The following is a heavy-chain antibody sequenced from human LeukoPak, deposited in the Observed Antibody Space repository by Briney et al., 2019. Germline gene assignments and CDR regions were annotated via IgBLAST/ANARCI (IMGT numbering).Heavy chain of an antibody. CDR1: GFTLSDHS. V-gene: IGHV3-72*01. CDR3: ARSPPDSSGSYYPLNY. D-gene: IGHD3-22*01. CDR2: TKDKANSYTT. J-gene: IGHJ4*02. Sequence: GGALRLSCAASGFTLSDHSMDWVRQAPGRGMEWVGRTKDKANSYTTEYAASETGRSGISRDDPKNWRCLQMNVLTTQDTAVYYCARSPPDSSGSYYPLNYWGQGTLVTASS.